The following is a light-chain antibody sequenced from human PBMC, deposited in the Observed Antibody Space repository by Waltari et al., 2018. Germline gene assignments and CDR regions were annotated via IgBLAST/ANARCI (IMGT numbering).Light chain of an antibody. CDR3: MQSIQSLT. V-gene: IGKV2D-29*02. Sequence: EIVMTQTPLTLSVTPGQPASISCKPSQSLLNSDGKTYLYWYLQRSGQSPQLLIYEATNRFLGVPDRFSGSGSGTDFTLKISRVEAEDVGLYYCMQSIQSLTFGPGTKVDFK. J-gene: IGKJ3*01. CDR2: EAT. CDR1: QSLLNSDGKTY.